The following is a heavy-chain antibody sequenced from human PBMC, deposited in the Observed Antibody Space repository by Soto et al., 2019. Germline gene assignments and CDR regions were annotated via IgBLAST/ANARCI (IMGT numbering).Heavy chain of an antibody. CDR2: ISGSGGST. D-gene: IGHD6-6*01. Sequence: GGSLRLSCAASGFTFSSYAMSWVRQAPGKGLEWVSAISGSGGSTYYADSVKGRFTISRDNSKNTLYLQMNSLRAEDTDVYYCAKDQGWSIATHTFDYWGQGTLVTVSS. J-gene: IGHJ4*02. V-gene: IGHV3-23*01. CDR3: AKDQGWSIATHTFDY. CDR1: GFTFSSYA.